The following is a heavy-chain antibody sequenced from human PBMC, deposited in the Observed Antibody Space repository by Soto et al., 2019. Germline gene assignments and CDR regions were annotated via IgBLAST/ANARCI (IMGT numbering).Heavy chain of an antibody. V-gene: IGHV4-34*01. Sequence: SETLSLTCAVYGLSFSGYYWSWIRQPPGKGLEWIGEINHSGSTNYNPSLKSRVTISVDTSKNQFSLKLSSVTAADTAVYYCARARYDFWSGYSHNWFDPWGQGTLVTVSS. J-gene: IGHJ5*02. CDR3: ARARYDFWSGYSHNWFDP. CDR2: INHSGST. CDR1: GLSFSGYY. D-gene: IGHD3-3*01.